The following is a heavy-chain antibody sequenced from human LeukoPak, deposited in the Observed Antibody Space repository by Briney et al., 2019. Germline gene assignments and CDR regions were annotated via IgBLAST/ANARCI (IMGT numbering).Heavy chain of an antibody. CDR2: IIPIFGTA. CDR1: GGTFISYA. Sequence: ASVKVSCKASGGTFISYAISWVRQAPGQGLEWMGGIIPIFGTANYAQKFQGRVTITADKSTSTAYMELSSLRSEDTAVYYCARGYPTMSGYYYYMDVWGKGTTVTVSS. J-gene: IGHJ6*03. CDR3: ARGYPTMSGYYYYMDV. V-gene: IGHV1-69*06. D-gene: IGHD3-10*02.